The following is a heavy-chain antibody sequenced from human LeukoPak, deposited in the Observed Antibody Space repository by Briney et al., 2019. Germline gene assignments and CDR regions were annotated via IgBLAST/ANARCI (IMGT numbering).Heavy chain of an antibody. CDR1: GDSISSSSYY. CDR2: IYYSGST. D-gene: IGHD6-13*01. V-gene: IGHV4-39*07. J-gene: IGHJ5*02. CDR3: ARKGYSISWYSP. Sequence: SETLSLTCTVSGDSISSSSYYWGWIRQPPGKGLEWIGSIYYSGSTSYNPSPKSRVTISLDTSKNQFSLKLTSVTAADTAVYYCARKGYSISWYSPWGQGTLVTVSS.